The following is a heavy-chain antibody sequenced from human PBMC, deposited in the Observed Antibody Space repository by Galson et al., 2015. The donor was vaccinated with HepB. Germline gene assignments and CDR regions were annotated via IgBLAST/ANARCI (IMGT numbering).Heavy chain of an antibody. CDR1: GFTFSSYA. Sequence: SLRLSCAASGFTFSSYAMSWVRQTPGKGLEWVSAISGSGGSTYYADSVKGRFTISRDNSKNTLYLQMNSLRAEDTAVYYCAKDRDYGGKEGNFDYWGQGTLVTVSS. CDR3: AKDRDYGGKEGNFDY. CDR2: ISGSGGST. V-gene: IGHV3-23*01. J-gene: IGHJ4*02. D-gene: IGHD4-23*01.